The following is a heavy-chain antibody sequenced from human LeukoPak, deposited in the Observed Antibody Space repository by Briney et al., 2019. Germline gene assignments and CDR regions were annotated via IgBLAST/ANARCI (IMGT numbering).Heavy chain of an antibody. J-gene: IGHJ4*02. CDR1: GFTISSYA. CDR3: ARDVNGDYGY. D-gene: IGHD4-17*01. Sequence: GGSLRLSCAASGFTISSYAMHWVRQAPGKGLEWVAVISYDGSNKYYADSVKGRFTISRDNSKNTLYLQMNSLRAEDTAVYYCARDVNGDYGYWGQGTLVTVSS. CDR2: ISYDGSNK. V-gene: IGHV3-30-3*01.